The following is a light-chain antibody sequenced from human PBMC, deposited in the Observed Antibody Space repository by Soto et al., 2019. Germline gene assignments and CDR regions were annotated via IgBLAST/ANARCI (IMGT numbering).Light chain of an antibody. CDR3: QDSNIHSEP. Sequence: IQVTHSASTLSFSKADRVTITCRASQTISSWLAWYQQKPGKAPKLLIYKASTVKSGVPSRFSGSGSGTEFTITISSLQADDFATYYCQDSNIHSEPFGQVSKVDI. J-gene: IGKJ1*01. V-gene: IGKV1-5*03. CDR2: KAS. CDR1: QTISSW.